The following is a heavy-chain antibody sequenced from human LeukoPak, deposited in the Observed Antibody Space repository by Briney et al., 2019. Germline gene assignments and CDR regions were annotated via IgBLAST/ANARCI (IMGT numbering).Heavy chain of an antibody. CDR1: GFTFSSYA. J-gene: IGHJ4*02. CDR2: ISYDGSNK. Sequence: PGRSLRLSCAASGFTFSSYAMHWVRQAPGKGLEWVAVISYDGSNKYYADSVKGRFTISRDNSKNTLYLQMNSLRAEDTAVYYCARGWSTSVDTAIDGDYWGQGTLVTVSS. CDR3: ARGWSTSVDTAIDGDY. D-gene: IGHD5-18*01. V-gene: IGHV3-30-3*01.